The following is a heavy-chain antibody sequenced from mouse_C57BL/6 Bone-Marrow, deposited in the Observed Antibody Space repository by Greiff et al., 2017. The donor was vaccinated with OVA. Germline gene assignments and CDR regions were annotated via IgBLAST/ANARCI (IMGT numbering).Heavy chain of an antibody. V-gene: IGHV1-15*01. D-gene: IGHD2-4*01. CDR3: ARWGFYDYPFDY. CDR2: IDPETGGT. CDR1: GYTFTDYE. Sequence: VQLQQSGAELVRPGASVTLSCKASGYTFTDYEMHWVKQTPVHGLEWIGAIDPETGGTAYNQKFKGKAILTADKSSSTAYMELNSLTSEDSAVYYCARWGFYDYPFDYWGQGTTLTVSS. J-gene: IGHJ2*01.